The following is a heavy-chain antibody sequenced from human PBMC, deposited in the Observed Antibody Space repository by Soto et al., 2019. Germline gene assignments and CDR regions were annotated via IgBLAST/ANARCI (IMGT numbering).Heavy chain of an antibody. CDR3: ARSFYYYDSSGYAYYYYGMDV. Sequence: SVKVSCKASGYTFTGYYMHWVRQAPGQGLEWMGWINPNSGGTNYAQKFQGWVTMTRDTSISTAYMELSRLRSDDTAVYYCARSFYYYDSSGYAYYYYGMDVWGQGTTVTVSS. V-gene: IGHV1-2*04. CDR2: INPNSGGT. CDR1: GYTFTGYY. J-gene: IGHJ6*02. D-gene: IGHD3-22*01.